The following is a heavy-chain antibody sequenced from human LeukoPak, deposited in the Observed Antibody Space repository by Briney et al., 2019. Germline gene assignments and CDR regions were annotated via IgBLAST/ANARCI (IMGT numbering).Heavy chain of an antibody. D-gene: IGHD2-2*01. V-gene: IGHV1-8*01. J-gene: IGHJ6*03. CDR1: GYTFSSYD. CDR3: ARDSNVVVPAANIDYYYYMDV. Sequence: ASVKVSCKASGYTFSSYDINWVRQATGQGLEWMGWMNPNSGNTGYAQKFQGRVTMTRNTSISTAYMELSSMRSEDSAVYYCARDSNVVVPAANIDYYYYMDVWGKGTTVTVSS. CDR2: MNPNSGNT.